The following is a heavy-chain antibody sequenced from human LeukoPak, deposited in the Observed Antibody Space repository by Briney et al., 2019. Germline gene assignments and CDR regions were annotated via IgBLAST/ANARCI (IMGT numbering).Heavy chain of an antibody. J-gene: IGHJ3*02. CDR1: GLTVSSNY. Sequence: PGGSLRLSCAASGLTVSSNYMNWVRQAPGKGLEWVSVIYSGGSTYYADSVKGRFTISRDNSKNTLYLQMNSLRAEDTAVYYCAREMGDYVAFDIWGQGTMVTVSS. D-gene: IGHD4-17*01. CDR3: AREMGDYVAFDI. CDR2: IYSGGST. V-gene: IGHV3-53*01.